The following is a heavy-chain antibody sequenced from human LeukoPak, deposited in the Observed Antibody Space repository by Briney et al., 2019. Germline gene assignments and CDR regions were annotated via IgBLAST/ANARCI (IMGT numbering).Heavy chain of an antibody. CDR3: AKVDTMMVVASYSDY. V-gene: IGHV3-23*01. J-gene: IGHJ4*02. CDR1: GFTFSNYA. D-gene: IGHD3-22*01. CDR2: VSGSGGST. Sequence: GGSLRLSCAASGFTFSNYAMSWVRQAPGKGLEWVSGVSGSGGSTNYADSVKGRFTISRDNSKNTLYLQMNSLRAEDTAVYYCAKVDTMMVVASYSDYWGQGTLVTVSS.